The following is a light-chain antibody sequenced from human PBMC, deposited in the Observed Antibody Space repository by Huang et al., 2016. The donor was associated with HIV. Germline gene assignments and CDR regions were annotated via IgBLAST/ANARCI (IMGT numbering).Light chain of an antibody. CDR3: QHDNNWSPWT. J-gene: IGKJ1*01. CDR2: GAS. CDR1: QSVNKN. V-gene: IGKV3-15*01. Sequence: EIVMTQSPATLSVSPGERATLSCRASQSVNKNLAWYQQKPGQAPRLLMFGASTRATGVPARFSGRGSGTEFTLTIRSRQSEDFAGDYCQHDNNWSPWTCGQGTKVEIK.